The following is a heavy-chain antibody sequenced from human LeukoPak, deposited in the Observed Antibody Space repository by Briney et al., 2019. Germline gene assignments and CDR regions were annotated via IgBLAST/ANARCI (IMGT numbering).Heavy chain of an antibody. Sequence: SETLSLTCTVSGGSISSSYYWGWIRQPPGKGLEWIGSIYYSGSTYYNPSLKSRVTISVDTSKNQFSLKLSSVTAADTAVYYCARGPRRTISGSYGNYFDYWGQGTLVTVSS. D-gene: IGHD1-26*01. J-gene: IGHJ4*02. CDR3: ARGPRRTISGSYGNYFDY. V-gene: IGHV4-39*01. CDR1: GGSISSSYY. CDR2: IYYSGST.